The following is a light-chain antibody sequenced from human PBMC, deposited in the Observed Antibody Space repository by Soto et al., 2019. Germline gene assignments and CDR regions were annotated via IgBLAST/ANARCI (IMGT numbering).Light chain of an antibody. CDR1: HSVASTY. Sequence: EIVLTQSPATLSLSPGEGATLSCRASHSVASTYLAWYQQKPGLAPRLIIYGASNRASGTPDRFSGGGSGTAFTLTISRLEPEDFALYYCQHYGRSSFPFAQRTKLQIK. J-gene: IGKJ2*01. V-gene: IGKV3-20*01. CDR2: GAS. CDR3: QHYGRSSFP.